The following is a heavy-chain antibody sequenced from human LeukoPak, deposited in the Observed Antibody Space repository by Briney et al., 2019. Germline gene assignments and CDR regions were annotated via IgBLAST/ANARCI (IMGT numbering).Heavy chain of an antibody. CDR3: ARGTLTYYYGSGDEPDY. D-gene: IGHD3-10*01. CDR1: GGSISSGSYY. J-gene: IGHJ4*02. V-gene: IGHV4-61*02. Sequence: PSETLSLTCTVSGGSISSGSYYWSWIRQPAGKGLEWIGRIYTSGSTNYNPSLKSRVTISVDTSKNQFSLKLNSVTAADTAVYYCARGTLTYYYGSGDEPDYWGQGTLVTVSS. CDR2: IYTSGST.